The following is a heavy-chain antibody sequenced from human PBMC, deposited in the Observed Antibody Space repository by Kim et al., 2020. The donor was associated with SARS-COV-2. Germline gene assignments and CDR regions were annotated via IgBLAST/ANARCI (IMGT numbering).Heavy chain of an antibody. J-gene: IGHJ3*02. CDR1: GGSISSSSYY. CDR3: ARHSRGCVGCYYAEADRPADAFDI. D-gene: IGHD3-10*01. Sequence: SETLSLTCTVSGGSISSSSYYWGWIRQPPGKGLEWIGSIYYSGSTYYNPSLKSRVTISVDTSKNQFSLKLSSVTAADTAVYYCARHSRGCVGCYYAEADRPADAFDIWGQGTMVTVSP. CDR2: IYYSGST. V-gene: IGHV4-39*01.